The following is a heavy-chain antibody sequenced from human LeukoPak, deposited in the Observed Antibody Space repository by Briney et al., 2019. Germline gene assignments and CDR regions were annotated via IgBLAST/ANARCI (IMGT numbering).Heavy chain of an antibody. CDR2: INHSGST. CDR1: GGSFSGYY. Sequence: PSETLSLTCAVYGGSFSGYYWSWIRQPPGKGLEWIGEINHSGSTNYNPSLKSRVTISVDTSKNQFSLKLSSVTAADTAVYYCASRILRPKDGAFMEQWLVHDYYFDYWGQGTLVTVSS. CDR3: ASRILRPKDGAFMEQWLVHDYYFDY. J-gene: IGHJ4*02. V-gene: IGHV4-34*01. D-gene: IGHD6-19*01.